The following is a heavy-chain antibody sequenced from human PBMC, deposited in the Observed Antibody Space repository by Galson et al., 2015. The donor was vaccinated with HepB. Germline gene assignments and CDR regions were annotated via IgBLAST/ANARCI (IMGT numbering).Heavy chain of an antibody. Sequence: SLRLSCAASGFSVSSNYMHWVRQAPGKGLEWVSLLHSDGSPSYADSVKGRFTISRDNSKNTLYLQMNSLRAEDTAVYYCSSPFGIAVSTVLYAVDMWGQGTMVTVSS. J-gene: IGHJ3*02. D-gene: IGHD6-19*01. CDR1: GFSVSSNY. CDR2: LHSDGSP. V-gene: IGHV3-66*01. CDR3: SSPFGIAVSTVLYAVDM.